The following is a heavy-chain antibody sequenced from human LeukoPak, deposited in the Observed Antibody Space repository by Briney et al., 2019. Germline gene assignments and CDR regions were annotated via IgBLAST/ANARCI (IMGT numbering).Heavy chain of an antibody. CDR1: GGSLSSGDYS. CDR2: IYYIGST. Sequence: SEALSVTCTVSGGSLSSGDYSWNWIRQHPGNGLEWVGFIYYIGSTYYNPSLTTRVTMSVDTSTTQFSLKLSSVTAADTAIYYCARDHTETSSLNFRNYYYYGMDIWGQGTTVIVSS. V-gene: IGHV4-31*03. D-gene: IGHD4-4*01. CDR3: ARDHTETSSLNFRNYYYYGMDI. J-gene: IGHJ6*02.